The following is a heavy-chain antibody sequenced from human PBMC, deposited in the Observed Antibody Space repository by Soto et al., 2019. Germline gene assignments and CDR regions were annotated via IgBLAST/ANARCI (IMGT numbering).Heavy chain of an antibody. CDR3: ATYFTAVAYFEN. Sequence: QVQLVQSGAEVRKPGSSVRISCTASGDTLSYSAIGWLRQAPGQGLEWMGGITPSFGSPVYARKFQGRVTIAADHMILNNMRSDDTAMYFCATYFTAVAYFENWGEGTLVTVSS. CDR2: ITPSFGSP. D-gene: IGHD5-18*01. V-gene: IGHV1-69*01. J-gene: IGHJ4*02. CDR1: GDTLSYSA.